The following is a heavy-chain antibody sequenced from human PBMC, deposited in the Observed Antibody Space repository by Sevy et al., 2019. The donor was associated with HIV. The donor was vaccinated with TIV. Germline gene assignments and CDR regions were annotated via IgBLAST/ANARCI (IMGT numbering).Heavy chain of an antibody. CDR1: GFTFSNYA. D-gene: IGHD2-2*01. V-gene: IGHV3-23*01. J-gene: IGHJ4*01. CDR2: FSFGCGKI. CDR3: ARQGCSKPHDY. Sequence: GGCLRLSCAASGFTFSNYAMSWVRQAPGKGLEWVSTFSFGCGKINYADSVKGRFTISRDNSKNTLYLQMNSLRAEDTALYYCARQGCSKPHDYWGHGTLVNVSS.